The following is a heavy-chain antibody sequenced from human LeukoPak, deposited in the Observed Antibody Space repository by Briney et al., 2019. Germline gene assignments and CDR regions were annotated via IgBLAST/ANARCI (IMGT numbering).Heavy chain of an antibody. J-gene: IGHJ5*02. CDR2: INHSGST. D-gene: IGHD6-13*01. V-gene: IGHV4-34*01. CDR3: ARVRFSSSWYRGRWFDP. CDR1: GGSFSGYY. Sequence: PSETLSLTCAVYGGSFSGYYWSWIRQPPGKGLEWIGEINHSGSTNYNPSLKSRVTTSVDTSKNQFSLKLSSVTAADTAVYYCARVRFSSSWYRGRWFDPWGQGTLVTVSS.